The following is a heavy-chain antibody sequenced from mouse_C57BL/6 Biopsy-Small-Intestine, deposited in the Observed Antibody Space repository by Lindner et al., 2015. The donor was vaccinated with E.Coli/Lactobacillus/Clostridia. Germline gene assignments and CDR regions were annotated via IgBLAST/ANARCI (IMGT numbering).Heavy chain of an antibody. CDR2: INPGGGVS. D-gene: IGHD2-4*01. CDR1: GYVFSNYL. Sequence: VQLQESGAELVRPGTSVKVSCKASGYVFSNYLIEWVKQRPGQGLEWIGVINPGGGVSYYNEKFKGKVTLTADKSSSTAYMQLSSLTSEDSAVYFCARERIYYDYDGDYFDYWGQGTTLTVSS. J-gene: IGHJ2*01. V-gene: IGHV1-54*01. CDR3: ARERIYYDYDGDYFDY.